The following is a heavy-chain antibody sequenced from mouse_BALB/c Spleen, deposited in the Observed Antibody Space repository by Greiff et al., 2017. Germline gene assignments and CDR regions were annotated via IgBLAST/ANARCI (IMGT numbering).Heavy chain of an antibody. Sequence: VQLQQSGAELAKPGASVKMSCKASGYTFTSYWMHWVKQRPGQGLEWIGYINPSTGYTEYNQKFKDKATLTADKSSSTAYMQLSSLTSEDSAVYYCARVVYSSLYYYAMDYWGQGASVTVSS. D-gene: IGHD1-1*01. J-gene: IGHJ4*01. CDR2: INPSTGYT. CDR3: ARVVYSSLYYYAMDY. CDR1: GYTFTSYW. V-gene: IGHV1-7*01.